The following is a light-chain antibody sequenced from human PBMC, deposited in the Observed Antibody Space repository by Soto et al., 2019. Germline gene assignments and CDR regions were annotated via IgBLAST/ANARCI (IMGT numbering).Light chain of an antibody. CDR2: GNS. CDR1: SSNIGAGYD. J-gene: IGLJ1*01. Sequence: QSVLTQPPSVSGAPGQRVTISCTGSSSNIGAGYDVHWYQQLPGTAPKVIIYGNSNRPSGVPDRFSGSKSGTSASLAITGVQAEDESDYYCQSYDSSLSGYVFGTGTKVTVL. V-gene: IGLV1-40*01. CDR3: QSYDSSLSGYV.